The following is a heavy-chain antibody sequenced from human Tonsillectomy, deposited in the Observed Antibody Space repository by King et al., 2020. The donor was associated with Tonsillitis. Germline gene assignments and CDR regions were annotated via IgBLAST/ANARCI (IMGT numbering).Heavy chain of an antibody. D-gene: IGHD2-2*01. Sequence: VQLVESGGGLGKPGGSLRLSCAASGFTFSDYYMSWIRQAPGKGLEWVSYIVNINMYYADSLKGRFTISRDNAKNSLYLQMNSLRAEDTAVYYCARDYPYDQSPFDYWGQGTLVTVSS. CDR1: GFTFSDYY. CDR3: ARDYPYDQSPFDY. J-gene: IGHJ4*02. CDR2: IVNINM. V-gene: IGHV3-11*01.